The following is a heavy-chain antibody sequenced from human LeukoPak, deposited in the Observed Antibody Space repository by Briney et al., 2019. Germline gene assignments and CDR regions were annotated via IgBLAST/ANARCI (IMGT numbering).Heavy chain of an antibody. CDR2: ISGYNGNT. CDR3: ARDYDSSGYYSN. Sequence: ASVKVSCKASGYTFTTYGISWVRQAPGQGLEWMGWISGYNGNTNYAQKFQGRVTMTTDTSTGTAYMELRSLRSDGTAVYYCARDYDSSGYYSNWGQGTLVTVSS. V-gene: IGHV1-18*01. D-gene: IGHD3-22*01. J-gene: IGHJ4*02. CDR1: GYTFTTYG.